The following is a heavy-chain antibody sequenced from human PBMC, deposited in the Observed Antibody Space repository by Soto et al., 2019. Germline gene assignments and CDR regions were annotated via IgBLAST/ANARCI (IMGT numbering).Heavy chain of an antibody. D-gene: IGHD2-2*01. J-gene: IGHJ6*02. V-gene: IGHV3-30*18. Sequence: PGGSLRLSCAASGFTFSSYGMHWVRQAPGKGLEWVAVISYDGSNKYYADSVKGRFTISRDNSKNTLYLQMNSLRAEDTAVYYCAKDLVPAAKYYYYGMDVWGQGTTVTV. CDR1: GFTFSSYG. CDR3: AKDLVPAAKYYYYGMDV. CDR2: ISYDGSNK.